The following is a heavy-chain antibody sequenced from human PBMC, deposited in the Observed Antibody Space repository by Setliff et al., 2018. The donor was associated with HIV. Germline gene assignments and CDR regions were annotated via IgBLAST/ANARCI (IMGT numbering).Heavy chain of an antibody. J-gene: IGHJ4*02. CDR3: ATNRVGNYPLDY. V-gene: IGHV4-34*01. D-gene: IGHD1-7*01. CDR1: GGSFRGYS. CDR2: INHSGST. Sequence: PSETLSLTCAVYGGSFRGYSWSWVRQPPGKELEWIGDINHSGSTNYNPSLKSRVTISEEKSKNQFFLKLSSVTAADTAVYYCATNRVGNYPLDYWGRGTLVTVSS.